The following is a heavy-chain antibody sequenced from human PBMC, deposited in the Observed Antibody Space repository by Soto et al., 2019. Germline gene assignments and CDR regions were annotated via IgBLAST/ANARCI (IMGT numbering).Heavy chain of an antibody. CDR1: GYTFTGYY. Sequence: ASVKVSCKASGYTFTGYYMHWVRQAPGQGLEWMGWINAYNGNTNYAQKFQGRVTMTTDTSTSTAYMELRSLRSDDTAVYYCARESSSSCHDYWGQGTLVTVSS. D-gene: IGHD6-13*01. CDR2: INAYNGNT. V-gene: IGHV1-18*04. CDR3: ARESSSSCHDY. J-gene: IGHJ4*02.